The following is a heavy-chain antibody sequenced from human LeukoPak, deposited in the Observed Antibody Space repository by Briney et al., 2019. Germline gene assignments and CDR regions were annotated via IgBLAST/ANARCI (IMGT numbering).Heavy chain of an antibody. CDR2: IYYSGRT. CDR3: ARGNDFWCGYHPYFDN. D-gene: IGHD3-3*01. Sequence: SETLSLTCSVSGGSITYYYWTWIRQPPGKGLEYIGYIYYSGRTNYNPSLESRVTISLDSSKSQFSLNLNSVTAADTAMYYCARGNDFWCGYHPYFDNWGQGTLVTVSS. J-gene: IGHJ4*02. V-gene: IGHV4-59*01. CDR1: GGSITYYY.